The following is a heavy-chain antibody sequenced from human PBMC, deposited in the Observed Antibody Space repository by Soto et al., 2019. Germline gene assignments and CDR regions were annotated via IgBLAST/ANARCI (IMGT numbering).Heavy chain of an antibody. Sequence: QVQLVQSGAEVKKPGSSVKVSCKASGGTFSSYAISWVRQAPGQGLEWMGGIIPIFGTANYAQKFQGRVTXTALEXXSTAYMELSSLRSEDTAVYYCARTTFDDFLFPFDYWGQGTLVTVSS. CDR1: GGTFSSYA. CDR2: IIPIFGTA. D-gene: IGHD1-1*01. V-gene: IGHV1-69*12. CDR3: ARTTFDDFLFPFDY. J-gene: IGHJ4*02.